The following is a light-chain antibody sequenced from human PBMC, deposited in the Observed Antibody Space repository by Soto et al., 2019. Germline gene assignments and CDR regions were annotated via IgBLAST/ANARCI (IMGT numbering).Light chain of an antibody. J-gene: IGKJ4*01. CDR2: AAS. Sequence: AIQMTQSPSSLSASVGDRVTITCRASQAIRNDVAWYQQKPGKAPSLLFYAASHLQSGVPSRFSGSGSGTDFTLTISSLQPEDFATYYCLQDYDYPLTFGGGTKVEIQ. CDR3: LQDYDYPLT. V-gene: IGKV1-6*01. CDR1: QAIRND.